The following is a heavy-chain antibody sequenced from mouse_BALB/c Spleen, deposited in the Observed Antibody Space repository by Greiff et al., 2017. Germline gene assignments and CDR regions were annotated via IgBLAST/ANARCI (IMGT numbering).Heavy chain of an antibody. J-gene: IGHJ4*01. CDR2: ISSGGSYT. V-gene: IGHV5-9-4*01. Sequence: EVKLVESGGGLVKPGGSLKLSCAASGFTFSSYAMSWVRQSPEKRLEWVAEISSGGSYTYYPDTVTGRFTISRDNAKNTLYLEMSSLRSEDTAMYYCARDGGDYAYYARDYWGQGTSVTVSS. CDR3: ARDGGDYAYYARDY. CDR1: GFTFSSYA. D-gene: IGHD2-4*01.